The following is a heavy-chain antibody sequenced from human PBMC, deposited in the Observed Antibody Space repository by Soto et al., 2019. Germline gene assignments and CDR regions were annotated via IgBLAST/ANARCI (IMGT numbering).Heavy chain of an antibody. D-gene: IGHD6-19*01. J-gene: IGHJ2*01. Sequence: QVQLVQSGAEVKKPGSSVKVSCKASGGTFNRYAISWLRQAPGQGPEWMGGITPMFGIGNYAQKFQGRVTITXXEXTXXVHMELRRLTCEDTAVYYCAQTLGSAVAGPGRFDLWGRGPRVIVSS. CDR2: ITPMFGIG. CDR1: GGTFNRYA. V-gene: IGHV1-69*05. CDR3: AQTLGSAVAGPGRFDL.